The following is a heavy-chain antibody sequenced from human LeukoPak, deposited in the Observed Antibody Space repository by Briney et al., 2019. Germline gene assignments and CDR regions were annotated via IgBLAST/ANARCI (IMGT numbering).Heavy chain of an antibody. D-gene: IGHD3-10*01. CDR1: GGSISSNF. J-gene: IGHJ4*02. CDR2: IYNSGTT. V-gene: IGHV4-4*08. CDR3: ARRFYGSGSYYNY. Sequence: SETLSLTCTVSGGSISSNFWSWIRQPPGKGLEYIGYIYNSGTTNYNPSLKSRVTISVDTSKNQFSLKLSSVTAADTAVYYCARRFYGSGSYYNYWGQGTLVTVSS.